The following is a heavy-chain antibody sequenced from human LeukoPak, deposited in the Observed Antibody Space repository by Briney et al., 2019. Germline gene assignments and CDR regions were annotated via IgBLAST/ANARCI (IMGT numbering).Heavy chain of an antibody. CDR2: ISYDGSNK. CDR3: ARDESSWGNAFDI. CDR1: GFTFSSYG. V-gene: IGHV3-30*03. Sequence: GGSLRLSCAASGFTFSSYGMHWVRQAPGKGLEWVAVISYDGSNKYYADSVKGRFTISRDNSKNTLYLQMNSLRAEDTAVYYRARDESSWGNAFDIWGQGTMVTVSS. D-gene: IGHD3-16*01. J-gene: IGHJ3*02.